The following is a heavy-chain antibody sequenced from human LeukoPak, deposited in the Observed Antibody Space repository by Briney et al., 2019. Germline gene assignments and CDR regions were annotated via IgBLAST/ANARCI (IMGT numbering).Heavy chain of an antibody. J-gene: IGHJ5*02. CDR3: ARYRGPSLPSNWFDP. Sequence: GESLKISCKGSGYTFSGYWIGWVRQMPGKGLEWMGIIYPDDSSTIYSPSFQGQVTMSVDKSISTAYLQWSSLKASDTAMYFCARYRGPSLPSNWFDPWGQGTLVTVSS. V-gene: IGHV5-51*01. CDR2: IYPDDSST. CDR1: GYTFSGYW. D-gene: IGHD1-26*01.